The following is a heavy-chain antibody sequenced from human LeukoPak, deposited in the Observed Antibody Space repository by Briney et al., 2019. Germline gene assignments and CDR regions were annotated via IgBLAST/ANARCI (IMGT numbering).Heavy chain of an antibody. CDR2: IYYSGST. V-gene: IGHV4-59*12. CDR1: GGSISSYY. J-gene: IGHJ4*02. D-gene: IGHD6-13*01. Sequence: SETLSLTCTVSGGSISSYYWSWIRQTPGKGLEWIGSIYYSGSTYYNPSLKSRVTISVDTSKNQFSLKLSSVTAADTAVYYCARDGAAAGYFDYWGQGTLVTVSS. CDR3: ARDGAAAGYFDY.